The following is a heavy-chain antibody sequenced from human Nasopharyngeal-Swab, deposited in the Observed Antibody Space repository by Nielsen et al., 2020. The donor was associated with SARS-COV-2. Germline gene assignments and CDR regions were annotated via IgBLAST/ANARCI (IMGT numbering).Heavy chain of an antibody. V-gene: IGHV3-23*01. J-gene: IGHJ6*02. CDR3: AKDGGLTTFPYYYYYGMDV. Sequence: GGSLRLSCTAYGFTFGDYGMTWVRQAPGKGLEWVSAISGSGGSTYYADSVKGRFTISRDNSKNTLYLQMNSLRAEDTAVYYSAKDGGLTTFPYYYYYGMDVWGQGTTVTVSS. CDR1: GFTFGDYG. D-gene: IGHD4/OR15-4a*01. CDR2: ISGSGGST.